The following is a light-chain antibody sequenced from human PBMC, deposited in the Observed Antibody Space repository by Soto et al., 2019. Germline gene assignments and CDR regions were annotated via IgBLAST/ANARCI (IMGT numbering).Light chain of an antibody. CDR3: QHYNSYSEA. V-gene: IGKV1-5*01. J-gene: IGKJ1*01. CDR1: QSISSW. CDR2: DAS. Sequence: DIQMTQSPSTLSVSVGDIVTFTCRASQSISSWLAWYQQKPGKAPKLLIYDASSLESGVPSRFSGSGSGTEFTLTISSLQPDDFATYYCQHYNSYSEAFGQGTKVDIK.